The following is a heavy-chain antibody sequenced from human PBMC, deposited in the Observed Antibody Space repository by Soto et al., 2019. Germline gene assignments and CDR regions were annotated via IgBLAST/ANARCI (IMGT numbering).Heavy chain of an antibody. D-gene: IGHD4-4*01. V-gene: IGHV1-2*04. J-gene: IGHJ4*02. CDR2: INPNTGGT. Sequence: ASVKVSCKASGYTFTAYYIHWMRHSPGQGPEWMGSINPNTGGTNYARKFQGWVTMTRDTSISTAYMELSSLRSNDTAIYYCAREGDDYKYDYWGQGTQVTGSS. CDR3: AREGDDYKYDY. CDR1: GYTFTAYY.